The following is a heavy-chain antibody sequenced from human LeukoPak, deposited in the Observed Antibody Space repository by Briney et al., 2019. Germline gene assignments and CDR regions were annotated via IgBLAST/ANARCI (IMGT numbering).Heavy chain of an antibody. CDR1: GGSISSGGYY. D-gene: IGHD3-22*01. CDR3: ARGSKYYYDSSGPTKYAFDI. CDR2: INHSGST. Sequence: SETLSLTCTVSGGSISSGGYYWSWIRQPPGKGLEWIGDINHSGSTNYNPSLKSRVTISVDTSKNQFSLKLSSVTAADTAVYYCARGSKYYYDSSGPTKYAFDIWGQGTMVTVSS. J-gene: IGHJ3*02. V-gene: IGHV4-39*07.